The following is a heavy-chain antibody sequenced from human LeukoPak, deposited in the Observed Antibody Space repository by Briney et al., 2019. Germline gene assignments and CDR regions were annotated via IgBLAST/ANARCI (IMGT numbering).Heavy chain of an antibody. D-gene: IGHD6-13*01. V-gene: IGHV3-11*03. CDR1: GIPFSDYY. J-gene: IGHJ4*02. CDR2: ISSTSSYT. CDR3: AAGTAADY. Sequence: GGSLRLSCVVSGIPFSDYYMNWIRQAPGKGLEWISYISSTSSYTDYADSVKGRFTISRDNAQNALFLQMNSLRVEDTAVYYCAAGTAADYWGQGTRAAVSS.